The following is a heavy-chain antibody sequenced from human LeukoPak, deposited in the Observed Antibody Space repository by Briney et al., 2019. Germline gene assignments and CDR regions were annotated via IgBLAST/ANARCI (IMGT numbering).Heavy chain of an antibody. CDR2: IIPIFGIA. CDR3: ARGGSSVLREGMDV. Sequence: SVKVSCKASGGTCSSYAISWVRQAPGQGLEWMGRIIPIFGIANYAQKFQGRVTITADKSTSTAYMELSSLRSEDTAVYYCARGGSSVLREGMDVWGQGTTVTVSS. V-gene: IGHV1-69*04. CDR1: GGTCSSYA. D-gene: IGHD3-10*01. J-gene: IGHJ6*02.